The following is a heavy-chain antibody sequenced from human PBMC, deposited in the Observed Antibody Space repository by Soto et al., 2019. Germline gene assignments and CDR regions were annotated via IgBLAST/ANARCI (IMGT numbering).Heavy chain of an antibody. CDR1: GGSFSGYY. CDR3: ASQGRGYSYGIFDY. CDR2: INHSGST. D-gene: IGHD5-18*01. Sequence: PSETLSLTCAVYGGSFSGYYWSWIRQPPGKGLEWIGEINHSGSTNYNTSLKSRVTISVDTSKNQFSLKLSSVTAADTTVYYCASQGRGYSYGIFDYWGQGTLVTVSS. J-gene: IGHJ4*02. V-gene: IGHV4-34*01.